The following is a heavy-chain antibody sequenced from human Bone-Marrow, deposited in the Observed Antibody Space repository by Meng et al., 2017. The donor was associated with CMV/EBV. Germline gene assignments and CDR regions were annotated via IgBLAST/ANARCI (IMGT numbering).Heavy chain of an antibody. V-gene: IGHV4-34*01. J-gene: IGHJ4*02. Sequence: GSLRLSCAVHGTSFSDYSWTWIRHSPRKGLEWIGQINHRGSTNFNPSLMGRVTMSVDSSKEQFSLRLTSMTAADTAVYYCAGEIDIWGQGTAVTASS. CDR2: INHRGST. CDR3: AGEIDI. D-gene: IGHD2-21*01. CDR1: GTSFSDYS.